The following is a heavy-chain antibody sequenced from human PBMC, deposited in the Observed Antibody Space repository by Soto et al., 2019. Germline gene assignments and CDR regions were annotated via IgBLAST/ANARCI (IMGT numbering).Heavy chain of an antibody. D-gene: IGHD2-21*02. CDR3: ARDLRGYCGTDCYPLDV. J-gene: IGHJ6*02. CDR2: MYNTGST. Sequence: QVQLQESGPGLVKPSETLSLTCTVSGGTISRYYWSWIRQPPGKGLEWIGYMYNTGSTVYNPSFKSRVTISVDTSKNLFSLKLNSVTAADTAVYYCARDLRGYCGTDCYPLDVWGQGTTVTVSS. V-gene: IGHV4-59*01. CDR1: GGTISRYY.